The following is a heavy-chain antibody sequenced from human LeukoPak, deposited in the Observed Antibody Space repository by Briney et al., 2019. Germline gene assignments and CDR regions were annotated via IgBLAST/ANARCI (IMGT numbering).Heavy chain of an antibody. V-gene: IGHV1-2*02. CDR3: ARANVVPAALLNRYGLDV. CDR2: INPNSGDT. D-gene: IGHD2-2*01. Sequence: VASVKVSCKASGYTFTGYYMHWVRQAPGQGLEWMGWINPNSGDTSYAQKFQDRVTMTRDTSISTAYMELSRLRSDDTAVLYCARANVVPAALLNRYGLDVWGQGTPVTVSS. J-gene: IGHJ6*02. CDR1: GYTFTGYY.